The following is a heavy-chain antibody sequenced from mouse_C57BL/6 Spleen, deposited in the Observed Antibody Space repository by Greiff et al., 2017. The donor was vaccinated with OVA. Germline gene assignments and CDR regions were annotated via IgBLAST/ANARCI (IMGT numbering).Heavy chain of an antibody. Sequence: EVQLQQSGPGLVKPSQSLSLTCSVTGYSITSGYYWNWIRQFPGNKLEWMGYISYDGSNNYNPSLKNRISITRDTSKNQFFLKLNSVTTEDTATYYCARGLYYDYGDWYFEVWGTGTTVTGSS. D-gene: IGHD2-4*01. J-gene: IGHJ1*03. V-gene: IGHV3-6*01. CDR2: ISYDGSN. CDR1: GYSITSGYY. CDR3: ARGLYYDYGDWYFEV.